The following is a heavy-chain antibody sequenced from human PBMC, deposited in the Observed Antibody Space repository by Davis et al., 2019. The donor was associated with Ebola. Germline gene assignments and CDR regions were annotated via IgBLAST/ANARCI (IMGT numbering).Heavy chain of an antibody. CDR1: GGSFSGYY. CDR2: INHSGST. V-gene: IGHV4-34*01. Sequence: SETLSLTCAVYGGSFSGYYWNWIRQPPGKGLEWIGEINHSGSTNYNPSLKSRVTISVDTSKNQFSLKLSSVTAADTAVYYCARGVAYTWFDPWGQGTLVTVS. J-gene: IGHJ5*02. CDR3: ARGVAYTWFDP.